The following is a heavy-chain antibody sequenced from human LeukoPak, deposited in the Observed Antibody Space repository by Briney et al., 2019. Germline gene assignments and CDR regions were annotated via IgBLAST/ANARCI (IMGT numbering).Heavy chain of an antibody. V-gene: IGHV3-21*01. CDR1: GFTFSSYS. Sequence: GGSLRLSCAASGFTFSSYSMNWVRQAPGKGLEWVSSISSSSSYMYYADSVKGRFTISRDNAKNSLYLQMNSLRAEDTAVYYCARDQEGFDYWGLGTLVTVSS. CDR3: ARDQEGFDY. CDR2: ISSSSSYM. J-gene: IGHJ4*02.